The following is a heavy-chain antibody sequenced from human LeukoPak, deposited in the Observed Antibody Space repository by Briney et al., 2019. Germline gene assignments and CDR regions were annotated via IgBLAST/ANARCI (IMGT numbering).Heavy chain of an antibody. CDR2: INWNGGST. D-gene: IGHD2-2*01. V-gene: IGHV3-20*04. CDR3: ARDLGYCSSTSCPTPGFDI. J-gene: IGHJ3*02. Sequence: AGGSLRLSCAASGFTFDDYGMSWVRQAPGKGLGWVSCINWNGGSTGYADSVKGRFTISRDKAKNSMYLQMNSLRAEATALYYCARDLGYCSSTSCPTPGFDIWGQGTMVTVSS. CDR1: GFTFDDYG.